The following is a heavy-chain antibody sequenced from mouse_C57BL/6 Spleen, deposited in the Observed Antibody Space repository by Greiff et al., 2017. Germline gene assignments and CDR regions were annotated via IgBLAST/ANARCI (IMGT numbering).Heavy chain of an antibody. V-gene: IGHV1-82*01. D-gene: IGHD2-2*01. CDR3: ARTRLYYYAMGY. CDR2: IYPGDGDT. J-gene: IGHJ4*01. CDR1: GYAFSSSW. Sequence: QVQLQQSGPELVKPGASVKISCKASGYAFSSSWMNWVKQRPGKGLEWIGRIYPGDGDTNYNGKFNGKATLTADKSSSTAYMQRSSLTSEDSAVYFCARTRLYYYAMGYWGQGTSVTVSS.